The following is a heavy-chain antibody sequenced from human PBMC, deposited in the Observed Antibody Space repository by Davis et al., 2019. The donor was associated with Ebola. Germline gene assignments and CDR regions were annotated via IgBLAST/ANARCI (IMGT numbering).Heavy chain of an antibody. CDR1: GGTFSSYA. CDR2: IIPILGIA. D-gene: IGHD4-17*01. CDR3: ARASTVTSQGYYYYGMDV. V-gene: IGHV1-69*10. J-gene: IGHJ6*02. Sequence: SVKVSCKASGGTFSSYAISWVRQAPGQGLEWMGGIIPILGIANYAQKFQGRVTITADKSTSTAYMELRSLRSDDTAVYYCARASTVTSQGYYYYGMDVWGQGTTVTVSS.